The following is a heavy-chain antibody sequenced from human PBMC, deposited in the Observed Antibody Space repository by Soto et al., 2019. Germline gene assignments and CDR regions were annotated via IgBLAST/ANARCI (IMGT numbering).Heavy chain of an antibody. CDR1: GGSISSSSYY. CDR3: ARRRLHCSRHCYAVFDD. D-gene: IGHD2-21*02. Sequence: SETLSLTCTVSGGSISSSSYYWGWIRQPPGKGLEWIGSIYYSGSTYYNPSLKSRVTISVDTSKNQFSLKLSSVTAADTAVYYCARRRLHCSRHCYAVFDDRCQAIRVTVSS. V-gene: IGHV4-39*01. CDR2: IYYSGST. J-gene: IGHJ4*02.